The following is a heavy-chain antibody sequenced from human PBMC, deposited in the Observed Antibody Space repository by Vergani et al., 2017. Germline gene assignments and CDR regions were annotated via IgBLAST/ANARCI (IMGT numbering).Heavy chain of an antibody. J-gene: IGHJ3*02. CDR1: GFTFSSYG. V-gene: IGHV3-30*18. CDR2: ISYDGSNK. D-gene: IGHD3-22*01. CDR3: AKDLIVGLWAFDI. Sequence: VQLVESGGGLVKPGRSLRLSCAASGFTFSSYGMHWVRQAPGKGLEWVAVISYDGSNKYYADSVKGRFTISRDNSKNTLYLQMNSLRAEDTAVYYCAKDLIVGLWAFDIWGQGTMVTVSS.